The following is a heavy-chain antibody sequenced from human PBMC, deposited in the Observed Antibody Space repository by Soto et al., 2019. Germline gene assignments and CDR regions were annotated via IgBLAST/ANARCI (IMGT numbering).Heavy chain of an antibody. V-gene: IGHV3-21*06. CDR2: ISRFRDNI. CDR1: GFIFNRYT. D-gene: IGHD3-10*01. Sequence: GGSLRLSCLTSGFIFNRYTMNWVRQAPGGGREWVSSISRFRDNIFYEDSVKGRFTISRDNAANSVYLQMDSLSAEDTEVYYCARVGAYFVEFDYFDYWGQGTPFTTSS. CDR3: ARVGAYFVEFDYFDY. J-gene: IGHJ4*02.